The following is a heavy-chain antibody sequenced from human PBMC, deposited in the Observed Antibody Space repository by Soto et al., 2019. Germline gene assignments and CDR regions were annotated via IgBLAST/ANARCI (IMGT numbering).Heavy chain of an antibody. D-gene: IGHD6-19*01. CDR3: ARGAVDSSGWYVDY. V-gene: IGHV1-69*02. Sequence: QVQLVQSGAEVKKPGSSVKVSCKASGGTFSSYTISWVRQAPGQGLEWMGRIIPILGIANYAQKFQGRVTSTADKSTSTAYMELSSLRSEDTAVYYCARGAVDSSGWYVDYWGQGTLVTVSS. CDR2: IIPILGIA. J-gene: IGHJ4*02. CDR1: GGTFSSYT.